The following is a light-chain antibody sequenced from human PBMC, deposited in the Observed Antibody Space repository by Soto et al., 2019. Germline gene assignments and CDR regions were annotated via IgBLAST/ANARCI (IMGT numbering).Light chain of an antibody. CDR2: SND. CDR3: AGWDDSLNGVV. CDR1: SSNIGRNT. J-gene: IGLJ2*01. Sequence: QSVLTQPPSASGTPGQRVTISCSGSSSNIGRNTVNWYRQLPGTAPKVLIYSNDQRPSGVPDRFSGSKSGTSASLAISGLQSEDEADYYCAGWDDSLNGVVFGGGTKLTVL. V-gene: IGLV1-44*01.